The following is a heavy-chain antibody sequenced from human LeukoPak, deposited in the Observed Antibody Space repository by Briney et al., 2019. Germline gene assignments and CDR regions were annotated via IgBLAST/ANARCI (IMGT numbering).Heavy chain of an antibody. CDR2: ISSNGGST. D-gene: IGHD6-13*01. CDR3: ARAASPVGSSSLGY. V-gene: IGHV3-64*01. J-gene: IGHJ4*02. Sequence: GGSLRLSCAASGFTFSSYAMHWVRQAPGKGLEYVSAISSNGGSTYYANSVKGRFTISRDNSKNTLYLQMGSLRAEDMAVYYCARAASPVGSSSLGYWGQGTLVTVSS. CDR1: GFTFSSYA.